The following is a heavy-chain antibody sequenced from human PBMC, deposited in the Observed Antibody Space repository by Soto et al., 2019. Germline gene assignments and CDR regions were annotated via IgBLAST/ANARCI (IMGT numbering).Heavy chain of an antibody. J-gene: IGHJ4*02. Sequence: QVQLVQSGAEVKKPGSSVKVSCKASGGTFRSYAISWVRQAPGQGLEWMGGIIPIFGTANYAQKFQGRVTITADESTSTAYMELSSLRSEDTAVYYCARSPPYGDYVFGNFDYWGQGTLVTVSS. CDR1: GGTFRSYA. D-gene: IGHD4-17*01. V-gene: IGHV1-69*01. CDR2: IIPIFGTA. CDR3: ARSPPYGDYVFGNFDY.